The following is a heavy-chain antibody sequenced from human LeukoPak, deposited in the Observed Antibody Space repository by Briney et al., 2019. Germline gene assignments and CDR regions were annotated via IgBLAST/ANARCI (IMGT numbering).Heavy chain of an antibody. CDR1: GFTFSSYS. J-gene: IGHJ6*03. CDR3: ARDLHKLELSAYYMDV. CDR2: ISSSSYI. V-gene: IGHV3-21*01. Sequence: PGGSLRLSCAASGFTFSSYSMNWVRQAPGKGLEWVSSISSSSYIYYADSVKGRFTISRDNAKNSLYLQMNSLRAEDTAVYYCARDLHKLELSAYYMDVWGKGTTVTASS. D-gene: IGHD1-7*01.